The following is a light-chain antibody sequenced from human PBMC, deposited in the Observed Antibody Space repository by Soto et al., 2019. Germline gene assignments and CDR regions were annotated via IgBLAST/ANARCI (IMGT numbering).Light chain of an antibody. V-gene: IGKV3-15*01. Sequence: EIVMTQSPATLSVPPGERATLSCRASQSVSTNFAWYQQKPGQAPRLLIYGASTRATAVPARFSGSGSGTEFNLTISSLQSEDFAVYYCQQYNNWPPWTFGQGTKVDI. CDR2: GAS. J-gene: IGKJ1*01. CDR1: QSVSTN. CDR3: QQYNNWPPWT.